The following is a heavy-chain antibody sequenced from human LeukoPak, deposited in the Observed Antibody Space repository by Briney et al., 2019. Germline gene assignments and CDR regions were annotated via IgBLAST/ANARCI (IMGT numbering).Heavy chain of an antibody. Sequence: PSETLSLTCAVYGGSFSGYYWSWIRQPPGKGLEWIGEINHSGSTNYNPSLKSRVTISVDTSKNQFSLKLSSVTAADTAVYYCARSILWFGELLPHYYYYMDVWGKGTTVTVSS. J-gene: IGHJ6*03. CDR1: GGSFSGYY. V-gene: IGHV4-34*01. CDR2: INHSGST. D-gene: IGHD3-10*01. CDR3: ARSILWFGELLPHYYYYMDV.